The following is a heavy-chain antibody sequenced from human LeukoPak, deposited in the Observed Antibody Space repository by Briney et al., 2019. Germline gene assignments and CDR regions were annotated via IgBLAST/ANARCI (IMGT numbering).Heavy chain of an antibody. J-gene: IGHJ6*02. V-gene: IGHV4-34*01. CDR3: ARDCSSTSCYRRYYYYGMDV. CDR1: GGSFSGYY. Sequence: SETLSLTCAVYGGSFSGYYWSWIRQPPGKGLEWIGEINHSGSTNYNPSLKSRVTISVDTSKNQFSLKLSSVTAADTAVYYCARDCSSTSCYRRYYYYGMDVWGQGTTVTVSS. D-gene: IGHD2-2*01. CDR2: INHSGST.